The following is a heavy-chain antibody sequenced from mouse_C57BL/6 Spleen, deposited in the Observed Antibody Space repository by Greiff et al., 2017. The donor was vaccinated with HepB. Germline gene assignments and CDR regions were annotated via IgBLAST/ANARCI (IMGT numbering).Heavy chain of an antibody. CDR2: IHPNSGST. V-gene: IGHV1-64*01. Sequence: QVQLQQPGAELVKPGASVKLSCKASGYTFTSYWMHWVKQRPGQGLEWIGMIHPNSGSTNYNEKFKSKATLTVDKSSSTAYMQRSSLTSEDSAVYYCARDGIYYGSSYYAMDYWGQGTSVTVSS. J-gene: IGHJ4*01. D-gene: IGHD1-1*01. CDR3: ARDGIYYGSSYYAMDY. CDR1: GYTFTSYW.